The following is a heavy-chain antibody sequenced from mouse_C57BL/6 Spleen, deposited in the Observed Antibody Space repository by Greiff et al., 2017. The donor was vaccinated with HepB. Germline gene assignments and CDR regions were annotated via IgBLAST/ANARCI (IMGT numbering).Heavy chain of an antibody. CDR3: ASGDYDGVAY. J-gene: IGHJ3*01. CDR2: ISYDGSN. V-gene: IGHV3-6*01. D-gene: IGHD2-4*01. Sequence: DVKLQESGPGLVKPSQSLSLTCSVTGYSITSGYYWNWIRQFPGNKLEWMGYISYDGSNNYNPSLKNRISITRDTSKNQFFLKLNSVTTEDTATYYCASGDYDGVAYWGQGTLVTVSA. CDR1: GYSITSGYY.